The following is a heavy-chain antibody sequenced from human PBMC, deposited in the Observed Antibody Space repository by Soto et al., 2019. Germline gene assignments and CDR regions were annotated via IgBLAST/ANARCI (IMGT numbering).Heavy chain of an antibody. Sequence: GGLLRLACAASGFTLSGYAMDWVRQAPGKGLEYVSGISSNGVGTYYANSVQGRFTISRDNSKNTVYLQMGSLRPEDMAVYYCARRARPDFYYMDGWGKGTTVTVS. CDR2: ISSNGVGT. J-gene: IGHJ6*03. V-gene: IGHV3-64*01. CDR1: GFTLSGYA. D-gene: IGHD6-6*01. CDR3: ARRARPDFYYMDG.